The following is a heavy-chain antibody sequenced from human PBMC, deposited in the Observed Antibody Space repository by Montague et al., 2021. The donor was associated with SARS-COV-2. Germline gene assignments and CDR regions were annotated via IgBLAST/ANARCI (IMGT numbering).Heavy chain of an antibody. D-gene: IGHD3-22*01. V-gene: IGHV4-34*01. Sequence: SETLSLTCAVYTEAFNGYYWTWIRQPPGKGLEWIGEVSHPGSAKYNPSLKSRVTISVDTYRKQVSLRLTSVTAADTAVYYCARDGGIGDSGSNTWSYYYYGMDVWGQGTTVTVSS. J-gene: IGHJ6*02. CDR2: VSHPGSA. CDR1: TEAFNGYY. CDR3: ARDGGIGDSGSNTWSYYYYGMDV.